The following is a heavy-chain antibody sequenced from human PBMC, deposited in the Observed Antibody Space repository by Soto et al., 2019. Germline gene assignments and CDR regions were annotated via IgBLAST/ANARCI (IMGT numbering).Heavy chain of an antibody. J-gene: IGHJ6*02. D-gene: IGHD6-19*01. Sequence: GGSLRLSCAASGFTFSSYWMHWVRQAPGKGLVWVSRINSDGSSTSYADSVKGRFTISRDNAKNTLYLQMNSLRAEDTAVYYCARMAVAGTGYYYGMDVWGQGTTVTVSS. CDR1: GFTFSSYW. CDR3: ARMAVAGTGYYYGMDV. CDR2: INSDGSST. V-gene: IGHV3-74*01.